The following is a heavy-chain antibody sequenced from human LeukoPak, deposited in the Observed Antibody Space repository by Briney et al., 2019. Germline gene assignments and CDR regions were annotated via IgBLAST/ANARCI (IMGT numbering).Heavy chain of an antibody. CDR2: IYHSGST. CDR1: GGSISSSNW. Sequence: SETLSLTCAVSGGSISSSNWWSWVRQPPGKGLEWIGEIYHSGSTNYNPSLKSRVTISVDKSKNQFSLRLSSVTAADTAVYYCAGSPTRSGSYSLFDYWGQGTLVTVSS. D-gene: IGHD1-26*01. J-gene: IGHJ4*02. CDR3: AGSPTRSGSYSLFDY. V-gene: IGHV4-4*02.